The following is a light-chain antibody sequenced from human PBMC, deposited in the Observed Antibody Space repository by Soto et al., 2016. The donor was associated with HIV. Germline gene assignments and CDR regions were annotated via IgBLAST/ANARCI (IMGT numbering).Light chain of an antibody. CDR1: SLRSYY. Sequence: SSELTQDPAVPVALGQTVRITCQGDSLRSYYGSWYQQKPGQAPVLVIYGKNSRPSGIPDRFSGSTSGNTASLTITGAQAEDEADYYCDSRDSSGNHLIFGGGTKLTV. J-gene: IGLJ2*01. V-gene: IGLV3-19*01. CDR3: DSRDSSGNHLI. CDR2: GKN.